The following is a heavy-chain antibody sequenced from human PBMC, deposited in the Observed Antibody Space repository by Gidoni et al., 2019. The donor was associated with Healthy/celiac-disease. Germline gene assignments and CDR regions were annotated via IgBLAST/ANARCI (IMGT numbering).Heavy chain of an antibody. D-gene: IGHD1-7*01. CDR2: ISYDGSNK. V-gene: IGHV3-30-3*01. CDR3: ARIRANWNYEGPGDYYYYYGMDV. J-gene: IGHJ6*02. CDR1: GFSFSSYA. Sequence: QVQLVESGGGVVQPVRSLRLSCAASGFSFSSYAMHWVRPAPGKGLEWVAVISYDGSNKYYADSVKGRFTISRDNSKNTLYLQMNSLRAEDTAVYYCARIRANWNYEGPGDYYYYYGMDVWGQGTTVTVSS.